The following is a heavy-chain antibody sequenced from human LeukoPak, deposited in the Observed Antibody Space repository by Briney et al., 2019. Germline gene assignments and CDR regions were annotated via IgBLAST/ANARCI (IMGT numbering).Heavy chain of an antibody. Sequence: SETLSLTCAVSGGSISSGGYSWSWIRQPPGKGLEWIGYIYHSGSTYYNPSLKSRVTISVDRSKNQFSLKLSSVTAADTAVYYCATGDGSGSYYKPFDYWGQGTLVTVSS. CDR1: GGSISSGGYS. CDR3: ATGDGSGSYYKPFDY. J-gene: IGHJ4*02. V-gene: IGHV4-30-2*01. CDR2: IYHSGST. D-gene: IGHD3-10*01.